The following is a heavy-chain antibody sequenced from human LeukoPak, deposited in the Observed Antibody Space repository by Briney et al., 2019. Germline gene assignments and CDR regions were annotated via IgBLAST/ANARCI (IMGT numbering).Heavy chain of an antibody. CDR3: ARGGRYYDSGGYYYERYYFDY. Sequence: GASVKVSCKASGYTFTSYDINWVRQATGQGLEWMGWMNPNSGNTGYAQKFQGRVTITRNTSISTAYMELSSLRSEDTAVYYCARGGRYYDSGGYYYERYYFDYWGQGTLVTVSS. CDR1: GYTFTSYD. V-gene: IGHV1-8*03. CDR2: MNPNSGNT. J-gene: IGHJ4*02. D-gene: IGHD3-22*01.